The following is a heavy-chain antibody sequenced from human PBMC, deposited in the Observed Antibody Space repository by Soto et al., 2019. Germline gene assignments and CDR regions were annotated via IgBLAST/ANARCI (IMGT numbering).Heavy chain of an antibody. V-gene: IGHV4-59*01. CDR2: VYYTGST. D-gene: IGHD6-19*01. J-gene: IGHJ4*02. CDR1: GGSISGSY. CDR3: ARSVAVPGAHIDY. Sequence: SETLSLACSVSGGSISGSYWNWMRQSTGKGLEWLCYVYYTGSTNYSPSLRSRVSISVDTSKNEFSLRLSSVTAADTAVYFCARSVAVPGAHIDYWGQGTQVTVSS.